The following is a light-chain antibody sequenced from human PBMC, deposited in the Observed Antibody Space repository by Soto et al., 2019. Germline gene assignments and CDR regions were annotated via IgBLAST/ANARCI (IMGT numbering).Light chain of an antibody. J-gene: IGKJ2*01. V-gene: IGKV1-33*01. CDR3: QQYDNLHT. CDR1: QDISNY. Sequence: DIQMTQSPSSLSASVGDRVTITCQASQDISNYLNWYQQKPGKAPKLLIYDASNLETGAPSRFSGSGSGTDFTITSSSLQPEDIATYYCQQYDNLHTFGQWTKLEIK. CDR2: DAS.